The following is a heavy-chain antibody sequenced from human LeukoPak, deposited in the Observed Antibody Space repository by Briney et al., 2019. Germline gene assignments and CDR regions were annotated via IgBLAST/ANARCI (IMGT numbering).Heavy chain of an antibody. Sequence: VASVKVSCKASGGTFSSYAISWVRQAPGQGLEWMGGIIPIFGTANYAQEFQGRVTITTDESTSTAYMELSSLRSEDTAVYYCARSGYSYGSPDYYYYYMDVWGKGTTVTVSS. CDR3: ARSGYSYGSPDYYYYYMDV. J-gene: IGHJ6*03. D-gene: IGHD5-18*01. CDR2: IIPIFGTA. CDR1: GGTFSSYA. V-gene: IGHV1-69*05.